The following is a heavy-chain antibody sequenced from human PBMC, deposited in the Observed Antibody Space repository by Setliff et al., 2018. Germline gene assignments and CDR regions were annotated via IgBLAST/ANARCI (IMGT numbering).Heavy chain of an antibody. D-gene: IGHD1-26*01. CDR1: GDSFSDYY. CDR2: VNHRGDT. CDR3: ARDNTILGATDY. V-gene: IGHV4-34*01. Sequence: SETLSLTCAVYGDSFSDYYWSWLRQPPGKGLEWIEEVNHRGDTNYSPSLRGRVTMTVDAARNYFSLDVSSVTAADTAVYFCARDNTILGATDYWGQGTLVTVSS. J-gene: IGHJ4*02.